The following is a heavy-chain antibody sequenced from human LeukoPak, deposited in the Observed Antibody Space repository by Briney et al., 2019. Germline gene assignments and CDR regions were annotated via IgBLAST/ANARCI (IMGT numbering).Heavy chain of an antibody. V-gene: IGHV3-74*01. CDR3: ARDESVAGPTTFDY. J-gene: IGHJ4*02. CDR2: INTDGSNT. D-gene: IGHD6-19*01. CDR1: GFTFSNYW. Sequence: GGSLSLSCAASGFTFSNYWMHWVRQAPGKGLVWVSRINTDGSNTIYADSVKGRFTISRDNAKNTLYLQMNSPRAEDTAVYYCARDESVAGPTTFDYWGQGTLVTVSS.